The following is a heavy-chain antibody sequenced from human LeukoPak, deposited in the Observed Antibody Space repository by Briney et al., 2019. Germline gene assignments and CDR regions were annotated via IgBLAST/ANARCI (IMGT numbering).Heavy chain of an antibody. CDR2: IYYSGST. D-gene: IGHD3-10*01. V-gene: IGHV4-59*01. J-gene: IGHJ3*02. CDR1: GGSISSYY. Sequence: SETLSLTCTVSGGSISSYYWSWIRQPPGKGLEWIGYIYYSGSTNYNPSLKSRVTISVDTSKNQFSLKLSPVTAADTAVYYCARAMKQFRDDAFDIWGQGTMVTASS. CDR3: ARAMKQFRDDAFDI.